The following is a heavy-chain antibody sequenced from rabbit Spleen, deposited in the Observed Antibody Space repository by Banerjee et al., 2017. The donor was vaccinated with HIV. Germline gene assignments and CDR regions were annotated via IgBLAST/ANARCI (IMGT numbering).Heavy chain of an antibody. CDR3: ARDSGSSFSSYGMDL. CDR2: IDSGSSGFT. J-gene: IGHJ6*01. CDR1: GVSFISNYY. Sequence: QEQLEESGGGLVKPGASLTLTCTASGVSFISNYYMCWVRQAPGKGLEWIACIDSGSSGFTYFASWAKGRFTISKTSSTTVTLQMTSLTGADTATYFCARDSGSSFSSYGMDLWGQGTLVTVS. V-gene: IGHV1S45*01. D-gene: IGHD8-1*01.